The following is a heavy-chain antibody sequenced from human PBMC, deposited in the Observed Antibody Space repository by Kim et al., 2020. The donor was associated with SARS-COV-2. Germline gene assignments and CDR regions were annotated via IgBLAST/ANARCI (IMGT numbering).Heavy chain of an antibody. D-gene: IGHD3-10*01. J-gene: IGHJ4*02. CDR2: INYNGDKT. Sequence: GGSLRLSCAASGFTFSTYAMSWVRQAPGKGLEWVSSINYNGDKTYYPDSAKGRFTISRDNSKNTLFLQMSSLRAADTAIYYCAKGFASGTQDFDYWGQGTLVTVSS. V-gene: IGHV3-23*01. CDR3: AKGFASGTQDFDY. CDR1: GFTFSTYA.